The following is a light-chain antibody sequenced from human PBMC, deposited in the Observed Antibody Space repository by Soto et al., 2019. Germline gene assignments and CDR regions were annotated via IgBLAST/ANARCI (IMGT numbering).Light chain of an antibody. Sequence: EIVLTQPPGTLSLSPGERATLSCRASQSVTSNYLAWYQQKPGQAPGLLIYDTSTRASGVPDRFSGSGSGTDFTLTISRLEPADFALYYCQQYGSSRWTFGQGTKVDI. CDR3: QQYGSSRWT. V-gene: IGKV3-20*01. CDR2: DTS. CDR1: QSVTSNY. J-gene: IGKJ1*01.